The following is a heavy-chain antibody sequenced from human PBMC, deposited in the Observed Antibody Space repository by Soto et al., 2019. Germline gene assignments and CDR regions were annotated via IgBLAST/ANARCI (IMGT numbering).Heavy chain of an antibody. CDR1: GGSVSSGSYY. J-gene: IGHJ6*03. D-gene: IGHD3-16*01. CDR3: ARVKGDYYYYYYMDV. Sequence: SETLSLTGNGSGGSVSSGSYYWSWIRQPPGKGLEWIGYIYYSGSTNYNPSLKSRVTISVDTSKNQFSLNLRSVTAADTAVYYCARVKGDYYYYYYMDVWGKGTTVTVSS. V-gene: IGHV4-61*01. CDR2: IYYSGST.